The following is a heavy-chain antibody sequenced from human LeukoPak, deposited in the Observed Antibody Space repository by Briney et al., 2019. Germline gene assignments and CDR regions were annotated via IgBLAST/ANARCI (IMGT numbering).Heavy chain of an antibody. Sequence: SETLSLTCVVSGGSISSHYWSWIRQTAGKELEWIGRVYASGNTKCNPSLTSRVTLSIDTSKSQFSLKLTSVTAADTAVYYCARDSGSSSAAPHWGQGTLVTVSS. V-gene: IGHV4-4*07. J-gene: IGHJ4*02. D-gene: IGHD6-6*01. CDR2: VYASGNT. CDR3: ARDSGSSSAAPH. CDR1: GGSISSHY.